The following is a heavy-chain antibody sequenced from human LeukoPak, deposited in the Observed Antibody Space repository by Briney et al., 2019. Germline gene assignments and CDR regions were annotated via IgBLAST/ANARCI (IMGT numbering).Heavy chain of an antibody. D-gene: IGHD2-15*01. V-gene: IGHV5-51*01. CDR3: ARRLYCSGGSCYSDAFDI. CDR1: GYPFTSYW. J-gene: IGHJ3*02. Sequence: GESLKISFKGSGYPFTSYWIGWVRPMPGKGLEWMGIIYPGDSDTRYSPSFQGQVTISADKSLSTAYLQWSSLKASDTAMYYCARRLYCSGGSCYSDAFDIWGQGTMVTVSS. CDR2: IYPGDSDT.